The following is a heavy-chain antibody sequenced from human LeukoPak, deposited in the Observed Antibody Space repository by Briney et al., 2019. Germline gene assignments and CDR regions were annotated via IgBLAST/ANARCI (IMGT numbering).Heavy chain of an antibody. CDR1: GGSFSGYY. Sequence: PSETLSLTCTVYGGSFSGYYWSWVRQPPGKGVEWGGGINHSGSTNYNPSRKSRVTISVDTSKTQFSLNLNSVTAADTAVYYCAREPYYYDSSGYQGAFDIWGQGTMVTVSS. CDR2: INHSGST. J-gene: IGHJ3*02. CDR3: AREPYYYDSSGYQGAFDI. D-gene: IGHD3-22*01. V-gene: IGHV4-34*01.